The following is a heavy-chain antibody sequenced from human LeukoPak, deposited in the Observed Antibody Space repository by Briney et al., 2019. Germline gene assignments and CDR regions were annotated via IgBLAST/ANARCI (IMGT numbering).Heavy chain of an antibody. D-gene: IGHD2-15*01. CDR1: GFTFSSYA. CDR3: AKDHRVGQMLLLP. J-gene: IGHJ5*02. V-gene: IGHV3-23*01. Sequence: GGSLRLSCAASGFTFSSYAMTWVRQAPGMGLEWVSTISGGGGSTYYADSVKGRFTISRDNSKNTLYLQMNNLRAEDTAVYYCAKDHRVGQMLLLPWGQGTLVTVSS. CDR2: ISGGGGST.